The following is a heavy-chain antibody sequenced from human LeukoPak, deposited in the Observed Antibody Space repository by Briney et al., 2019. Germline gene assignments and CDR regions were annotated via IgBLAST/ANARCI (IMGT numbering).Heavy chain of an antibody. D-gene: IGHD3-10*01. V-gene: IGHV4-39*01. CDR2: IYYSGST. J-gene: IGHJ4*02. CDR3: ARLLMVRGVFDY. Sequence: SETLSLTCTVSGGSISSSRYYWGWIRQPPGKGLEWIGSIYYSGSTYYNPSLKSRVTISVDTSKNQFSLKLSSVTAADTAVYYCARLLMVRGVFDYWGQGTLVTVSS. CDR1: GGSISSSRYY.